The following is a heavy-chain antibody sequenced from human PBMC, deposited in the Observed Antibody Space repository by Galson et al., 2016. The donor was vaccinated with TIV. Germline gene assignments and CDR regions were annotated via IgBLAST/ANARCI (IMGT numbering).Heavy chain of an antibody. CDR1: GYSFTRYW. Sequence: QSGAEVKKPGESLRISCKGSGYSFTRYWIHWVRQMPGKGLEWIGRIDPSDSYTNYSPSFQGHVTISVDKSVDTAYLQWSSLKASDTAIDYCARGVSSGSAWLDPWGQGTLVSVSS. CDR3: ARGVSSGSAWLDP. V-gene: IGHV5-10-1*01. CDR2: IDPSDSYT. J-gene: IGHJ5*02. D-gene: IGHD3-10*01.